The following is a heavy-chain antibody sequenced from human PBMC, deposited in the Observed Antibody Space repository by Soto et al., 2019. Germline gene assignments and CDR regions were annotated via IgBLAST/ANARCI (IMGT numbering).Heavy chain of an antibody. CDR1: GFIFSAFA. V-gene: IGHV3-64D*06. CDR2: IFYNGAGT. D-gene: IGHD3-3*01. Sequence: PGGSLRLSCSASGFIFSAFAMYWVRQAPGKGLEYVSVIFYNGAGTYYADSVKGRFTISRDNSKNTLYLQMRSLTDDDTAVYYCVRGPRQGSSVFGTLDFWGQGTLVTVSS. J-gene: IGHJ4*02. CDR3: VRGPRQGSSVFGTLDF.